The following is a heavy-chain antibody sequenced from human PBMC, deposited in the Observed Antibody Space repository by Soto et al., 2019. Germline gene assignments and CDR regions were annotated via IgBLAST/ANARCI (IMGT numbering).Heavy chain of an antibody. Sequence: EVQLVESGGGLVQPGGSLRLSCAASGFTFSSYWMHWVRQAPGKGLEWVSRMNMDGNRISYVDSVKGRCTISRDNAKKXXYMEMNSARVEDTAVYYCVRGEGDRYDGHGYLGRHWGQGSLVTVSS. CDR2: MNMDGNRI. CDR3: VRGEGDRYDGHGYLGRH. V-gene: IGHV3-74*01. CDR1: GFTFSSYW. J-gene: IGHJ4*02. D-gene: IGHD3-22*01.